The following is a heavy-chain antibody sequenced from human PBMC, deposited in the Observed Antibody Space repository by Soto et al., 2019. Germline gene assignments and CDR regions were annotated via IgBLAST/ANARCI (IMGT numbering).Heavy chain of an antibody. J-gene: IGHJ4*02. CDR2: IHYSGST. V-gene: IGHV4-31*03. CDR3: ARGPTPYGGNY. D-gene: IGHD4-17*01. Sequence: QVQLQESGPGLVKPSQTLSLTCTVSGGSISSGGYYWSWIRQHPGKGLEWIGYIHYSGSTYYNPSLKSSVTISVDTSKYQCSLKLSSVTAADTAVDYWARGPTPYGGNYWGQRTLVTVSS. CDR1: GGSISSGGYY.